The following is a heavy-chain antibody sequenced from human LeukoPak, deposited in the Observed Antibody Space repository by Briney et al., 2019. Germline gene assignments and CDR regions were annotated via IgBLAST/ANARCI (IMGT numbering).Heavy chain of an antibody. V-gene: IGHV4-59*01. D-gene: IGHD3-10*01. CDR3: ARVGTYYGSGPNWFDP. J-gene: IGHJ5*02. CDR1: GGSISSYY. Sequence: PSETLSLTCTVSGGSISSYYWSWIRQPPGKGLEWIGYIYYSGSTNYNPSLKSRVTISVDTSKNQFSLKLSSVTAADTAVYYCARVGTYYGSGPNWFDPWGQGTLVTVSS. CDR2: IYYSGST.